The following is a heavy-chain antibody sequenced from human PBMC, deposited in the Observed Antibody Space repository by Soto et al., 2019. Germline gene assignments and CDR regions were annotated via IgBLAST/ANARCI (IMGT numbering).Heavy chain of an antibody. D-gene: IGHD5-18*01. CDR1: GFTFSSYA. CDR3: AKDLGYSYGYPVEY. V-gene: IGHV3-23*01. J-gene: IGHJ4*02. Sequence: EVQLLESGGGLVQPGGSLRLSCAASGFTFSSYAMSWVRQAPGKGLEWVSAISGSGGSTYYADSVKGRLTISRDNSKNTLYLQMNSLRAEDTAVYYCAKDLGYSYGYPVEYWGQGTLVTVSS. CDR2: ISGSGGST.